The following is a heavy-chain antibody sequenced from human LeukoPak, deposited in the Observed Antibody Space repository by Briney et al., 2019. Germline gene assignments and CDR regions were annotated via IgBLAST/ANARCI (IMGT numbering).Heavy chain of an antibody. CDR1: GFTFSSHG. J-gene: IGHJ4*02. CDR3: ARDPSSPTGRCSGGSCYSHFDY. D-gene: IGHD2-15*01. Sequence: QPGRSLRLSCAASGFTFSSHGMHWVRQAPGKGLEWVAVIWYDGSNKYYADSVKGRFTISRDNSKNTLYLQMNSLRAEDTAVYYCARDPSSPTGRCSGGSCYSHFDYWGQGTLVTVSS. CDR2: IWYDGSNK. V-gene: IGHV3-33*01.